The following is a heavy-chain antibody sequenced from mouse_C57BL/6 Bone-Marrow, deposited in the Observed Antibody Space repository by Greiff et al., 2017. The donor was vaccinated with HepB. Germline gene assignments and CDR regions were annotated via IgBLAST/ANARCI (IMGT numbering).Heavy chain of an antibody. CDR3: TREGFYYGYVYYFDY. Sequence: QVQLQQSGAELVRPGASVTLSCKASGYTFTDYEMHWVKQTPVHGLEWIGAIDPETGGTAYNQKFKGKAILTADKSSSTAYMELRSLTSEDSAVYYCTREGFYYGYVYYFDYWGQGTTLTVSS. CDR1: GYTFTDYE. J-gene: IGHJ2*01. CDR2: IDPETGGT. V-gene: IGHV1-15*01. D-gene: IGHD2-2*01.